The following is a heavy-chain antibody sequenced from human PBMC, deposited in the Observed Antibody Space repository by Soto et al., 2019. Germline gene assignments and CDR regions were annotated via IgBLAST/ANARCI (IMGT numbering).Heavy chain of an antibody. D-gene: IGHD6-19*01. CDR1: GFTFSNYT. Sequence: EVQLVESGGGLVKPGGSLRLSCAASGFTFSNYTMEWVRQAPGKGLDWLSSISRSSTNIFYADSVKGRFTVSRDNANNVLYLQINSLSAEDTAIYYCARDLKVAASNSYFYYGMGVWGQGTTVTVSS. CDR2: ISRSSTNI. V-gene: IGHV3-21*01. CDR3: ARDLKVAASNSYFYYGMGV. J-gene: IGHJ6*02.